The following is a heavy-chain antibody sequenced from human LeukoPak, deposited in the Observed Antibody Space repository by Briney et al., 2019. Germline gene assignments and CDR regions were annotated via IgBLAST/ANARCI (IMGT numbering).Heavy chain of an antibody. CDR3: ARESGKFDY. V-gene: IGHV3-74*01. J-gene: IGHJ4*02. CDR2: IKADGSST. Sequence: GGSLRLSCAASGFTFSNYGIHWVRQAPGKGLVWVSRIKADGSSTTYADSVKGRFSISRDNSKNSLSLEMNSLRTEDTAMYYCARESGKFDYWGQGTLVAVSS. CDR1: GFTFSNYG.